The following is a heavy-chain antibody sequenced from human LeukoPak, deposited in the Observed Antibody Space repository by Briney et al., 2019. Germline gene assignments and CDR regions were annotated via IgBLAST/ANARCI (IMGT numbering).Heavy chain of an antibody. V-gene: IGHV4-39*01. Sequence: SETLSLTCSVSGGSISSSSHFWGWIRQPPGKGLEWIGSFYYTGSTYYNPSLKSRVTISVDTSKNQFSLKLSSVTAADTAVYHCARLGSTSCYQVCWFDPWGQGTLVTVSS. CDR1: GGSISSSSHF. J-gene: IGHJ5*02. D-gene: IGHD2-2*01. CDR3: ARLGSTSCYQVCWFDP. CDR2: FYYTGST.